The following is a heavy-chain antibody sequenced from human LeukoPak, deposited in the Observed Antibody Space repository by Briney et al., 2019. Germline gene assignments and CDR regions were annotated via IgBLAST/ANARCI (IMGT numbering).Heavy chain of an antibody. V-gene: IGHV1-3*01. CDR1: GYTFTSYA. D-gene: IGHD3-3*01. CDR3: ARDWLYYDSQTTPDY. Sequence: GASVKVSCKASGYTFTSYAMHWVRQAPGQRLEWMGWINAGNGNTKYSQKFQGRVTITRDTSASTAYMELSSLRSGDTAVYYCARDWLYYDSQTTPDYWGQGTLVTVSS. CDR2: INAGNGNT. J-gene: IGHJ4*02.